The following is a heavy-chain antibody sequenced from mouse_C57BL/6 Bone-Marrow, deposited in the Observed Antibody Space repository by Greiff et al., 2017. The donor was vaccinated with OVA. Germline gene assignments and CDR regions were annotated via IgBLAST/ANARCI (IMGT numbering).Heavy chain of an antibody. CDR2: ISNGGGST. CDR3: AIYGAY. CDR1: GFTFSDYY. D-gene: IGHD1-1*02. V-gene: IGHV5-12*01. J-gene: IGHJ3*01. Sequence: DVKLVESGGGLVQPGGSLKLSCAASGFTFSDYYMYWVRQTPEKRLEWVAYISNGGGSTYYPDTVKGRFTISRDNAKNTLYLQMSRLKSEDTAMYYCAIYGAYWGQGTLVTVSA.